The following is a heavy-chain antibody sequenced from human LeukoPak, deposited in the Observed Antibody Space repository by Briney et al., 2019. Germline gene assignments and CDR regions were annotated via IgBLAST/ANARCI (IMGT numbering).Heavy chain of an antibody. J-gene: IGHJ3*02. CDR3: ARGRGSGWYKNAFDI. CDR1: GGSFSGYY. CDR2: INHSGST. Sequence: PSETLSLTCAVYGGSFSGYYWSWIRQPPGKGLERIGEINHSGSTNYNPSLKSRVTISVDTSKNQFSLKLSSVTAADTAVYYCARGRGSGWYKNAFDIWGQGTMVTVSS. V-gene: IGHV4-34*01. D-gene: IGHD6-19*01.